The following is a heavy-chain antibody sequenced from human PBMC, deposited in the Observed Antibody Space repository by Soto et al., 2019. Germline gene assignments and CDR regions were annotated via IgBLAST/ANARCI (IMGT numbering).Heavy chain of an antibody. CDR3: ATIYSYGYGVDY. V-gene: IGHV1-3*01. D-gene: IGHD5-18*01. J-gene: IGHJ4*02. Sequence: ASVKVSCKASGYTFTSYAMHWVRQAPGQRLEWMGWINAGNGNTKYSQKFQGRVTITRDTSASTAYMELSSLRSEDTAVYYCATIYSYGYGVDYWGQGTLVTVSS. CDR2: INAGNGNT. CDR1: GYTFTSYA.